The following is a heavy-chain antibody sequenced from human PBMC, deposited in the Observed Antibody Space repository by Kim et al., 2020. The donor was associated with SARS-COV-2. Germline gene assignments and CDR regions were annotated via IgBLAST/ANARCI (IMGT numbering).Heavy chain of an antibody. CDR1: GFTFSSYW. J-gene: IGHJ6*02. V-gene: IGHV3-7*01. Sequence: GGSLRLSCAASGFTFSSYWMSWVRQAPGKGLEWVANIKQDGSEKYYVDSVKGRFTISRDNAKNSLYLQMNSLRAEDTAVYYCAREAPYYYGSGSYYKSLVYGMDVWGQGTTVTVSS. D-gene: IGHD3-10*01. CDR3: AREAPYYYGSGSYYKSLVYGMDV. CDR2: IKQDGSEK.